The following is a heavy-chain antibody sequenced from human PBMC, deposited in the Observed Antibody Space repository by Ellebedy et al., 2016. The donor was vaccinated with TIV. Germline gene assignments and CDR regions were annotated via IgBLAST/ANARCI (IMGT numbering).Heavy chain of an antibody. D-gene: IGHD3-22*01. Sequence: PGGSLRLSCGVSGFTFRNYAMSWVRQAPGKGLEWVSGISGSGGTTSYADSVKGRFTISRDNSKNTFYLQMNSLRAEDTAVYYCAKDQGIVVVSTFDYWGQGTLVTVSS. CDR2: ISGSGGTT. CDR1: GFTFRNYA. J-gene: IGHJ4*02. CDR3: AKDQGIVVVSTFDY. V-gene: IGHV3-23*01.